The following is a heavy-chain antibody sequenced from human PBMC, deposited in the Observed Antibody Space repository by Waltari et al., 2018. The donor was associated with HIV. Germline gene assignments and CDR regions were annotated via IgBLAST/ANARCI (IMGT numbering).Heavy chain of an antibody. D-gene: IGHD2-15*01. J-gene: IGHJ4*02. CDR1: GYSFISYA. CDR2: INTNTGNP. CDR3: ARGGYCSGASCNHYFDH. Sequence: QVQLVQSGSELKEPGASVKVSCKASGYSFISYAINWVRQAPGQGLEWMGWINTNTGNPPYGQGFTGRFVFSFDTSVSTAYLQINSLKADDTAVYYCARGGYCSGASCNHYFDHWGQGTLVTVSS. V-gene: IGHV7-4-1*02.